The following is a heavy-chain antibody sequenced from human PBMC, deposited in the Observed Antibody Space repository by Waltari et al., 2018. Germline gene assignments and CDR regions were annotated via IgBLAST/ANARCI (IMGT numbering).Heavy chain of an antibody. CDR3: AADKSVEWELPDAFDI. Sequence: QMQLVQSGPEVKKPGTSVKVSCKASGFTFTRSALQWVRQARGQRLEWIGWIVVGSGNTNYAQKFQERVTITRDMSTSTAYMELSSLRSEDTAVYYCAADKSVEWELPDAFDIWGQGTMVTVSS. CDR1: GFTFTRSA. V-gene: IGHV1-58*01. D-gene: IGHD1-26*01. J-gene: IGHJ3*02. CDR2: IVVGSGNT.